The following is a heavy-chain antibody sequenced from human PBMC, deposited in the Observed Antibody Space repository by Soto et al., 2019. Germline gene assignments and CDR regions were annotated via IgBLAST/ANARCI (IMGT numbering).Heavy chain of an antibody. CDR2: ISGSGGSI. V-gene: IGHV3-23*01. J-gene: IGHJ6*02. CDR1: GFTFSTYA. D-gene: IGHD1-1*01. Sequence: GGSLRLSCAASGFTFSTYAMNWVRQAPGNGLEWVSAISGSGGSIHYADSVKGRFTTSRDNSKNTLYLQMNSLRDEDTAVYHCVKGYWKGDVWGQGTTVTVSS. CDR3: VKGYWKGDV.